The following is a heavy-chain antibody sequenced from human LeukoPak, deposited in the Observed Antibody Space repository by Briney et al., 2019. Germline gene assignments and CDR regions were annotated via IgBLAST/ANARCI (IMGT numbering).Heavy chain of an antibody. J-gene: IGHJ4*02. Sequence: ASVKVSCKVSGYTLTELSMHWVRQAPGKGLEWMGGFDPEDGETIYAQKFQGRVTMTEDTSTDTAYMELSSLRSEDTAVYYCARPPRYSNYEDYYYFDYWGQGTLVTVSS. D-gene: IGHD4-11*01. V-gene: IGHV1-24*01. CDR2: FDPEDGET. CDR1: GYTLTELS. CDR3: ARPPRYSNYEDYYYFDY.